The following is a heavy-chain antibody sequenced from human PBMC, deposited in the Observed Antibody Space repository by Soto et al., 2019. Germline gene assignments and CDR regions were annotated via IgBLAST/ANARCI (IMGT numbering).Heavy chain of an antibody. CDR2: IIPIFGTA. CDR1: GGTFSSYA. CDR3: ARGTHDYYYDSRGYYFPLDY. V-gene: IGHV1-69*13. D-gene: IGHD3-22*01. J-gene: IGHJ4*02. Sequence: GASVKVSCKASGGTFSSYAISWVRQAPGQGLEWMGGIIPIFGTANYAQKFQGRVTITADESTSTAYMELSSLRSEDTAVYYCARGTHDYYYDSRGYYFPLDYWGQGTLVTVSS.